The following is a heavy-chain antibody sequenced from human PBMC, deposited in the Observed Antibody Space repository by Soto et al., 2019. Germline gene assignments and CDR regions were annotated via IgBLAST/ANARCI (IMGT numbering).Heavy chain of an antibody. J-gene: IGHJ5*02. CDR2: ISHKGDT. CDR1: GDSIRSDDSF. D-gene: IGHD3-10*01. V-gene: IGHV4-39*01. CDR3: ARQVLGPIPHYGWLSPVTS. Sequence: QVRLLESGPEMVKPSGTLSLTCTVSGDSIRSDDSFWGWIRRPPGQGLEWVGTISHKGDTFYNPPLDSRLTLSLDASNSPFSPRRTSVTAAHAGVYFCARQVLGPIPHYGWLSPVTSWGQGTQVTVSS.